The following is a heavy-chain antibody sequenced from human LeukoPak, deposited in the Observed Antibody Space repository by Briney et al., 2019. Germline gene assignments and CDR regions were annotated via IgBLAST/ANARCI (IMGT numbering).Heavy chain of an antibody. CDR2: INPNSGGI. CDR1: GYTFTGYY. J-gene: IGHJ4*02. V-gene: IGHV1-2*02. CDR3: ARALRRSASDY. Sequence: ASVKVSCKASGYTFTGYYMHWVRQAPGQGLEWMGWINPNSGGINYAQKFQGRVTMTRDTSISTAYMELSRLRSDDTAVYYCARALRRSASDYWGQGTLVTVSS. D-gene: IGHD4-17*01.